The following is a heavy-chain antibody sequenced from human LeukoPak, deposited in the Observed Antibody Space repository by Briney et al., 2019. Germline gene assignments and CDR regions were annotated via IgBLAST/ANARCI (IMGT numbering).Heavy chain of an antibody. J-gene: IGHJ3*02. D-gene: IGHD2-2*02. CDR3: AKDLDVVVPAAILDAFDI. Sequence: PGGSLRLSCAASGFTFSSYAMSWVRQAPGKGLEWVSAISGSGGSTYYADSVKGRFTISRDNSKNTLYLQMNSLRAEDTAVYYCAKDLDVVVPAAILDAFDIWGQGTMVTVSS. V-gene: IGHV3-23*01. CDR2: ISGSGGST. CDR1: GFTFSSYA.